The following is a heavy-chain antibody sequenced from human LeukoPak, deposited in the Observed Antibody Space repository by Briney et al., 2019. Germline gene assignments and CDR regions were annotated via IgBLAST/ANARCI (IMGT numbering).Heavy chain of an antibody. J-gene: IGHJ4*02. CDR2: ISWNSITM. CDR1: GFNFDDYA. D-gene: IGHD3-3*01. CDR3: AKIDYDGDD. V-gene: IGHV3-9*01. Sequence: GGSLRLSCAASGFNFDDYAMVWVRQAPGKGLEWVSEISWNSITMGYADSVRGRFTISRDNAKNSLYLQMNSLRTEDTALYYCAKIDYDGDDWGQGTLVTVSS.